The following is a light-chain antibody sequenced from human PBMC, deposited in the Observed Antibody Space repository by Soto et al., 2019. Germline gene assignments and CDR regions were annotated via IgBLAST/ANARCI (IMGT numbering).Light chain of an antibody. CDR2: DAS. V-gene: IGKV3-20*01. CDR1: QSVRSNY. J-gene: IGKJ4*01. Sequence: EIVLTQSPDTLSLSPGERATLSCRARQSVRSNYLAWYQQKPGQAPRFLIYDASSRATGIPDRFSGSGSGTDFTLTISRLEPEDFAVYYCQQYGSSPLTCGGGTKVEIK. CDR3: QQYGSSPLT.